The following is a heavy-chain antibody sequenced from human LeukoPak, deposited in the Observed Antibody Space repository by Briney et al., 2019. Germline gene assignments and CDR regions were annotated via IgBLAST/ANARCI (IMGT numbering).Heavy chain of an antibody. Sequence: PSQTLSLTCTVSGGSISSGSYYWSWIRQPAGKGLEWIGRIYTSGSTNYNPSLKSRVTISVGTSKNQFSLKLSSVTAADTAVYYCAREWDIVVVPKTNWFDPWGQGTLVTVSS. CDR1: GGSISSGSYY. CDR3: AREWDIVVVPKTNWFDP. V-gene: IGHV4-61*02. CDR2: IYTSGST. D-gene: IGHD2-2*01. J-gene: IGHJ5*02.